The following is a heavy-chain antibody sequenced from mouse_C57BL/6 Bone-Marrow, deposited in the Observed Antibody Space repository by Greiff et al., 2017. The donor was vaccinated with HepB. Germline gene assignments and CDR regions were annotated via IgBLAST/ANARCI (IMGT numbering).Heavy chain of an antibody. CDR3: ATACYGSYYDFDY. CDR2: IHPNSGST. Sequence: VQLQQPGAELVKPGASVKLSCKASGYTFTSYWMHWVKQRPGQGLEWIGMIHPNSGSTNYNEKFKSKATLTVDKSSSTAYMQLSSLTSEDSAVYYCATACYGSYYDFDYWGQGTSVTVSS. V-gene: IGHV1-64*01. J-gene: IGHJ4*01. D-gene: IGHD1-1*01. CDR1: GYTFTSYW.